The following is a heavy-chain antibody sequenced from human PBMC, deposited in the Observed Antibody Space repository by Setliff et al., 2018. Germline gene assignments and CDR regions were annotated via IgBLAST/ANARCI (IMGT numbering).Heavy chain of an antibody. CDR2: ISTYNGDT. J-gene: IGHJ6*03. V-gene: IGHV1-18*01. D-gene: IGHD6-6*01. CDR3: VRRVYSSPSGYYHYYMDV. Sequence: ASVKVSCKASGYTFTSYGISWVRQAPGQGLEWMGWISTYNGDTDYAQKLQDRLTMTTDTSTSTVYMELRSLRSDDTAEYYCVRRVYSSPSGYYHYYMDVWGKGTTVTVSS. CDR1: GYTFTSYG.